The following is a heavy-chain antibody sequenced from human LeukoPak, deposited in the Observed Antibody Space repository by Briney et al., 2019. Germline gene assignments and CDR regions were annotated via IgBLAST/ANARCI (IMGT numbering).Heavy chain of an antibody. J-gene: IGHJ5*02. CDR2: INHSGST. Sequence: SETLSLTCAVYGGSFSGYYWSWIRQPPGKGLEWIGEINHSGSTNCNPSLKSRVTISVDTSKNQFSLKLSSVTAADTAVYYCARGPWDIVVVVAATGWFDPWGQGTLVTVSS. CDR3: ARGPWDIVVVVAATGWFDP. D-gene: IGHD2-15*01. CDR1: GGSFSGYY. V-gene: IGHV4-34*01.